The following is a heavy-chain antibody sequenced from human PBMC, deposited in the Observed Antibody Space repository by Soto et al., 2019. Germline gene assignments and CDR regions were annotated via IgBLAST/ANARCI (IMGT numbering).Heavy chain of an antibody. CDR2: INPNSGGT. CDR1: GYTFTGYY. D-gene: IGHD1-1*01. V-gene: IGHV1-2*04. Sequence: GASVKVSCKASGYTFTGYYMHWVRQAPGQGLEWMGWINPNSGGTNYAQKFQGWVTMTRDTSISTAYMELSRLRSDDTAVYYCARDSSELKTANYWYFDLWGRGTLVTVSS. J-gene: IGHJ2*01. CDR3: ARDSSELKTANYWYFDL.